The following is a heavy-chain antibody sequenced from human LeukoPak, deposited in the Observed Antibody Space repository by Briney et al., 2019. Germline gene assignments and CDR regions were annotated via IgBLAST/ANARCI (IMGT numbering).Heavy chain of an antibody. CDR2: ISSSSSTI. V-gene: IGHV3-48*04. CDR3: ARDREAAMVSYFLGY. Sequence: GGSLRLSCAASGFTFSSYSMNWVRQAPGKGLEWVSYISSSSSTIYYADSVKGRFTISRDNAKNSLYLQMNSLRAEDTAVYYWARDREAAMVSYFLGYWGQRTLVTVSS. J-gene: IGHJ4*02. D-gene: IGHD5-18*01. CDR1: GFTFSSYS.